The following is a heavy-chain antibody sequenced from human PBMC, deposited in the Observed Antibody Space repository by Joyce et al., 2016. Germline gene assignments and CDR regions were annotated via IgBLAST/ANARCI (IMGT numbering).Heavy chain of an antibody. CDR2: INRDGTSK. D-gene: IGHD4-23*01. CDR1: GFTFSSYW. V-gene: IGHV3-74*03. J-gene: IGHJ4*02. Sequence: EVQLVESGGGLVQPGGSLRLSCAASGFTFSSYWMYWVRKAQGKGLVWGSRINRDGTSKTYADSVKGRFTISRDNAKNTLYLQMNSLSAEDTAVYYCARLRRWSGPSDCWGQGTLVTVSS. CDR3: ARLRRWSGPSDC.